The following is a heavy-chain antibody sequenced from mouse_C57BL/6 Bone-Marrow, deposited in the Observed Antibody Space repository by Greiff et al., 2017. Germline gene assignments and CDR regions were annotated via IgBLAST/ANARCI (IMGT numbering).Heavy chain of an antibody. CDR2: ISYDGSN. J-gene: IGHJ1*03. Sequence: EVKLQESGPGLVKPSQSLSLTCSVTGYSITSGYYWNWIRQFPGNKLEWMGYISYDGSNNYNPSLKNRISITRDTSKNQFFLKLNSVTTEDTATYYCARDQSMIPYWYFDVWGTGTTVTVSS. D-gene: IGHD2-3*01. V-gene: IGHV3-6*01. CDR1: GYSITSGYY. CDR3: ARDQSMIPYWYFDV.